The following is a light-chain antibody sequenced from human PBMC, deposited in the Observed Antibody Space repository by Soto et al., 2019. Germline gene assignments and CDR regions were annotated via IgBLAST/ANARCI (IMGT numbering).Light chain of an antibody. CDR2: DAS. V-gene: IGKV3-11*01. Sequence: EIVLTQSPATLSWSPGERATLSCRASQSVNTYLAWYQQRPGQAPRLLMYDASNRATGIPARFSGRGSVTDFTLTIDSLEPEDFAVYYCQQRSNWPLTFGGGTKVDIK. J-gene: IGKJ4*01. CDR3: QQRSNWPLT. CDR1: QSVNTY.